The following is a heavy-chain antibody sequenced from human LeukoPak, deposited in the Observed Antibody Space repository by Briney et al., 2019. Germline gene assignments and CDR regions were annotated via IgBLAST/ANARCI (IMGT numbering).Heavy chain of an antibody. CDR3: ARDFNYAFDY. CDR2: IWYDGSNK. J-gene: IGHJ4*02. CDR1: GFTFSSYG. Sequence: PGRSLRLSCAASGFTFSSYGMHWARQAPGKGLEWVAVIWYDGSNKYYTDSVKGRFTISRDNSKNTLYLQMNSLRAEDTAVYYCARDFNYAFDYWGQGTLVTVSS. D-gene: IGHD3-16*01. V-gene: IGHV3-33*01.